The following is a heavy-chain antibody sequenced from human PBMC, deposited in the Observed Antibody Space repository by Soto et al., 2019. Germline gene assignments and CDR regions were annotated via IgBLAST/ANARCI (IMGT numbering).Heavy chain of an antibody. CDR3: ASSITMIVVATPFCMDV. CDR2: IYPGGVNI. Sequence: ASVKVSCKAIGYSFTSHYMHWVRQAPGQGLEWMGTIYPGGVNIGYAQKFKGRVTMTKDTSTSTVYMELSSLRSEDTAVYYCASSITMIVVATPFCMDVWGQGTTVTVSS. CDR1: GYSFTSHY. V-gene: IGHV1-46*01. D-gene: IGHD3-22*01. J-gene: IGHJ6*02.